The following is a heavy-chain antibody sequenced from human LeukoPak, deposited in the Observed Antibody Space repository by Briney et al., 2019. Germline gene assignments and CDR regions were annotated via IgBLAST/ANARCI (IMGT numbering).Heavy chain of an antibody. V-gene: IGHV4-59*01. D-gene: IGHD1-14*01. CDR3: ARKLTSSRRFDH. CDR1: GGSISSYY. Sequence: PSETLSLTCTVSGGSISSYYWSWIRQPPGKGLEWIGYIYYSGSTNYNPSLKSRVAMSVDTPKNQFSLKLSSVTAADTAVYYCARKLTSSRRFDHWGQGTLVTVSS. CDR2: IYYSGST. J-gene: IGHJ4*02.